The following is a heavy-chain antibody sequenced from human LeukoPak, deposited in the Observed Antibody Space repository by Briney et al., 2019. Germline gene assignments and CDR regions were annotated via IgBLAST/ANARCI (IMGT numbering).Heavy chain of an antibody. CDR2: ISNSGRST. D-gene: IGHD1-1*01. CDR1: GFTFSTYD. CDR3: AKPGETSNYYFDS. J-gene: IGHJ4*02. V-gene: IGHV3-23*01. Sequence: GGSLRLSCAASGFTFSTYDMSWVRQAPGKGLEWVSTISNSGRSTYYADSVKGRFTTSRDNSKNTLYLQMNSLRAEDTALYYCAKPGETSNYYFDSWGQGTLVTVSS.